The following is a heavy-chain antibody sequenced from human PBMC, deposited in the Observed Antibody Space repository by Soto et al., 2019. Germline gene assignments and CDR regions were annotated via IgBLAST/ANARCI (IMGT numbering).Heavy chain of an antibody. CDR1: GFTFSSYW. V-gene: IGHV3-7*05. CDR3: ARGGRWLQSRHDFDY. J-gene: IGHJ4*02. D-gene: IGHD3-16*01. Sequence: PGGSLRLSCAASGFTFSSYWMSWVRQAPGKGLEWVANIKQDGSEKYYVDSVKGRFTISRDNAKNSLYLQMNSLRAEDTAVYYCARGGRWLQSRHDFDYWGQGTLVTVSS. CDR2: IKQDGSEK.